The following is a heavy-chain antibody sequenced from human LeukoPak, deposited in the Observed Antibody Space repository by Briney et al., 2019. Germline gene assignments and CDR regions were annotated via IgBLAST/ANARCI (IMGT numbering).Heavy chain of an antibody. CDR3: ARQGRIVVVTTTHDAFDI. Sequence: GESLKISCKGSGYSFTNYWIGWVRQMPGKGLEWMGIIYPGDSDARYSPSLQGQVTISVDKSISTAYLQWSSLKASDTAMYYCARQGRIVVVTTTHDAFDIWGQGTMVTVSS. D-gene: IGHD2-21*02. CDR2: IYPGDSDA. V-gene: IGHV5-51*01. J-gene: IGHJ3*02. CDR1: GYSFTNYW.